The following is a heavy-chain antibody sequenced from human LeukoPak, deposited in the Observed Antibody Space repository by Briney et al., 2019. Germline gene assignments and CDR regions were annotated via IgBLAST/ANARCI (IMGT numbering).Heavy chain of an antibody. CDR2: IKEDGSEK. V-gene: IGHV3-7*05. J-gene: IGHJ3*02. CDR3: ARLGSDAFDI. CDR1: GFTFGSYW. Sequence: GGSLRLSCSASGFTFGSYWMSWVRQAPGKGLEWVANIKEDGSEKYYVDSVKGRFTISRDNSKNTLYLQMNSLRAEDTAVYYCARLGSDAFDIWGQGTMVTVSS. D-gene: IGHD3-10*01.